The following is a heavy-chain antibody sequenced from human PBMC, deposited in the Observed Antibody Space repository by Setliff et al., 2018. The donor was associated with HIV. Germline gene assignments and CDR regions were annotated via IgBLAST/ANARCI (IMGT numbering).Heavy chain of an antibody. CDR3: ARGVTLGRGVIAESPLYVMDV. CDR2: INHSGST. V-gene: IGHV4-34*01. J-gene: IGHJ6*03. Sequence: SETLSLTCAVYGGSFSGFYWSWIRQPPGKGLEWIGEINHSGSTNYNPSLKGRVTISVDTSKNQFSLRLSSVIAADTAAYYCARGVTLGRGVIAESPLYVMDVWGEGTQVTAP. CDR1: GGSFSGFY. D-gene: IGHD3-10*01.